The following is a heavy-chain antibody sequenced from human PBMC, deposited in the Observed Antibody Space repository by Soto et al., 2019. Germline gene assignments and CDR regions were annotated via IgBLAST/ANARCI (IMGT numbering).Heavy chain of an antibody. Sequence: SVKVSCKASGGTFSSYAISWVRQAPGQGLEWMGGIIPSFGTANYAQKFQGRVTITADESTSTAYMELSSLRSEDTAVYYCARDLGPAALLSRYYYYMDVWGKGTTVTVSS. V-gene: IGHV1-69*13. CDR1: GGTFSSYA. CDR3: ARDLGPAALLSRYYYYMDV. J-gene: IGHJ6*03. D-gene: IGHD2-2*01. CDR2: IIPSFGTA.